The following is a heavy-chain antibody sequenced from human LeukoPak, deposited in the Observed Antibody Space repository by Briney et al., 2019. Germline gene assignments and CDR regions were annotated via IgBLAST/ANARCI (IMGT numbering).Heavy chain of an antibody. CDR2: ISNDGSST. J-gene: IGHJ4*02. CDR3: ARVGAATTRDY. Sequence: AGSLRLSCAVSGFTFSTYWMHWVGQSPGKGLVWVSRISNDGSSTSYADSVKGRFTVSRDNAKNTLYLQMNNLRAEDTAVYYCARVGAATTRDYWGQGTLVTVSS. D-gene: IGHD1-26*01. CDR1: GFTFSTYW. V-gene: IGHV3-74*01.